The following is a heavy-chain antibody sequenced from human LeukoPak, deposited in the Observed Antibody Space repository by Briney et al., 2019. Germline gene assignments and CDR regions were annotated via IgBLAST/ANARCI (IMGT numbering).Heavy chain of an antibody. D-gene: IGHD6-13*01. J-gene: IGHJ5*02. CDR1: GYTFTSYD. Sequence: ASVKVSCKASGYTFTSYDINWVRQATGQGLEWMGWMNPNSGNTGYAQKFQGRVTMTRNTSISTAYMELSSLRSEDTAVYYCARSLVWRHWFDPWGQGTLVTVSS. CDR2: MNPNSGNT. V-gene: IGHV1-8*01. CDR3: ARSLVWRHWFDP.